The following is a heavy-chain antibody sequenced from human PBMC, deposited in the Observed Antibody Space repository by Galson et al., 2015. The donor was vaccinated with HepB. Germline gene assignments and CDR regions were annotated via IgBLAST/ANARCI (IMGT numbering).Heavy chain of an antibody. CDR3: ARAASDGYSNWYFDL. CDR1: GFTVSDKY. CDR2: IYAAGST. V-gene: IGHV3-53*01. Sequence: SLRLSCAASGFTVSDKYMSWVRQAPGKGLEWVSVIYAAGSTYYEDSVRGRFTISRDNSKNTLYLQMNTLRAEDTAVYYCARAASDGYSNWYFDLWGRGTLVTVSS. D-gene: IGHD5-24*01. J-gene: IGHJ2*01.